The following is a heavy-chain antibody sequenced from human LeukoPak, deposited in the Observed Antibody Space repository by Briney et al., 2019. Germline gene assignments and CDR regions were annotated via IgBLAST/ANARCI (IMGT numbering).Heavy chain of an antibody. CDR3: ARDSVPGWAADY. Sequence: PGRSLRLSCAASGFTFSSYAMHWVRQAPGKGLEWVAVKSYDGSNKYYADSVKGRFTISRDNSKNTLYLQMNSLRAEDTAVYYCARDSVPGWAADYWGQGTLVTVSS. V-gene: IGHV3-30-3*01. J-gene: IGHJ4*02. D-gene: IGHD2-15*01. CDR1: GFTFSSYA. CDR2: KSYDGSNK.